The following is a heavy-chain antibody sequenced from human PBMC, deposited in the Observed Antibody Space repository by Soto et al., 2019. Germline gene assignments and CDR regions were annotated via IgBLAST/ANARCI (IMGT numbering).Heavy chain of an antibody. V-gene: IGHV3-23*01. CDR2: VSGTGGSA. CDR1: GFTFSSYA. CDR3: ARGSAYSDYDLEY. Sequence: GSLRRPCSASGFTFSSYAMTGVRQAPGKGLEWVSGVSGTGGSAYYADSVKGRFTISRDKSTNTLYLHMNSLRAEDTAVYYCARGSAYSDYDLEYWGQGALVTVSS. J-gene: IGHJ4*02. D-gene: IGHD4-17*01.